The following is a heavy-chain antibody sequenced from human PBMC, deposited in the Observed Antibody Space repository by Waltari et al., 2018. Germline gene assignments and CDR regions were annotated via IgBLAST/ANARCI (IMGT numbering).Heavy chain of an antibody. V-gene: IGHV3-30*02. CDR2: ITYAGSNK. CDR3: AGTMVTHAMDV. D-gene: IGHD4-17*01. Sequence: QVQLVESGGGVVQPGGSMRLCCAASGFSLIGYGMHWVRQAPGKGLEWVAVITYAGSNKNYADSVRGRFTISRDNSKNTLYLQMNSLRAEDTAVYYCAGTMVTHAMDVWGQGTSVTVSS. J-gene: IGHJ6*02. CDR1: GFSLIGYG.